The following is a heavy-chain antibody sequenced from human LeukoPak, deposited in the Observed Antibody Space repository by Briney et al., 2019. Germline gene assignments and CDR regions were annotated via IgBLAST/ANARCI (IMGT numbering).Heavy chain of an antibody. D-gene: IGHD7-27*01. V-gene: IGHV3-48*01. CDR3: AIDPNWGIHY. CDR1: GFTFNTYT. Sequence: PGGSLRLSCAASGFTFNTYTVNWVRQAPGKGLEWVSYISGSSGIIDYADSVRGRFTISRDNAKNSLYLQMNSLRVEDTAIYYCAIDPNWGIHYWGQGVLVTVSS. J-gene: IGHJ4*02. CDR2: ISGSSGII.